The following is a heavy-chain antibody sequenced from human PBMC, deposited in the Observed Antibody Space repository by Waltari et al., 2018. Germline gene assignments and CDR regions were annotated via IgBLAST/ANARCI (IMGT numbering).Heavy chain of an antibody. D-gene: IGHD3-3*01. CDR2: IIPIFGTA. CDR1: GGTFSSYA. J-gene: IGHJ4*02. V-gene: IGHV1-69*12. Sequence: QVQLVQSGAEVKKPGSSVKVSCKASGGTFSSYAISWVRQAPGQGLEWMGGIIPIFGTANYAQKFQGRVTITADESTSTANMELSSLRSEDTAVYYCARGGEREYYDFWSGQIDYWGQGTLVTVSS. CDR3: ARGGEREYYDFWSGQIDY.